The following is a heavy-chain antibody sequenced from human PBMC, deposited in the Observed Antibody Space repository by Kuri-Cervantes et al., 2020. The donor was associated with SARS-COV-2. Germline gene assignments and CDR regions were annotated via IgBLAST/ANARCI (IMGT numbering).Heavy chain of an antibody. J-gene: IGHJ4*02. D-gene: IGHD5-18*01. CDR2: IKQDGSER. CDR3: ATGVRGYSYGPDY. V-gene: IGHV3-7*05. CDR1: GFTSSSYW. Sequence: GESLKISCAASGFTSSSYWMSWVRQAPGKGLEWVANIKQDGSERYYVDSVKGRFTISRDNAKNSLYLQMNSLRAEDTAVYYCATGVRGYSYGPDYWGQGTLVTVSS.